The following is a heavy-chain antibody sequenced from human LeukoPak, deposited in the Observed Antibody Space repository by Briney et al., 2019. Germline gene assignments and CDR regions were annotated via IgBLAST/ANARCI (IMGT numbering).Heavy chain of an antibody. J-gene: IGHJ3*02. CDR2: INHSGST. Sequence: PSETLSLTCAVYGGSFSGYYWSWIRQPPGKGLEWIGEINHSGSTNYNPSLKSRVTISVDTSKNQFSLKLSSVTAADTAVYYCARFTMVREIDAFDIWGQGTMVTVSS. CDR3: ARFTMVREIDAFDI. D-gene: IGHD3-10*01. CDR1: GGSFSGYY. V-gene: IGHV4-34*01.